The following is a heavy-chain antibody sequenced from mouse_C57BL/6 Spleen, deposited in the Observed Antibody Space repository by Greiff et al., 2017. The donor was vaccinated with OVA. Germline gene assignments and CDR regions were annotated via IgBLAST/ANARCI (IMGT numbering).Heavy chain of an antibody. J-gene: IGHJ2*01. CDR1: GYTFTTYP. Sequence: VQLQQSGAELVKPGASLKLSCTASGYTFTTYPIEWMKQNHGKSLEWIGNFHTYNDDTKYNEKFKGHVTLTVEKSSSTVYLELSRLTSEDTAVYYCARDGNSLGYFGYWGQGTTLTVSS. D-gene: IGHD2-1*01. CDR2: FHTYNDDT. CDR3: ARDGNSLGYFGY. V-gene: IGHV1-47*01.